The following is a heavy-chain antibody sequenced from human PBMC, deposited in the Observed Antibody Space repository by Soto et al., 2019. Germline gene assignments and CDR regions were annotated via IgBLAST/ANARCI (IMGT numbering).Heavy chain of an antibody. V-gene: IGHV3-9*01. CDR3: AKDRRDRQQLATFDY. CDR1: GFTFDDYA. CDR2: ISWNSGSI. D-gene: IGHD6-13*01. J-gene: IGHJ4*02. Sequence: EVQLVESGGGLVQPGRSLRLSCAASGFTFDDYAIHWVRQAPGKGLEWVSGISWNSGSIGYADSVKGRFTISRDNAKNSLYLQMNSLRAEDTALYYCAKDRRDRQQLATFDYWGQGTLVTVSS.